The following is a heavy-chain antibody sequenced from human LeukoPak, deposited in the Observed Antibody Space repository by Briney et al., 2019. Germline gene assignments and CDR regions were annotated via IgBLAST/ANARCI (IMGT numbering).Heavy chain of an antibody. CDR3: ARVYFDWSPNAFDI. CDR2: IGRSGST. Sequence: GGSLRLSCAASGFSFSTYDMQWVRQAPGKGLEWVSGIGRSGSTYYTDSVKGRFTISRDNSKNTLYLQMNSLRAEDTAVYYCARVYFDWSPNAFDIWGQGTMVTVSS. CDR1: GFSFSTYD. V-gene: IGHV3-23*01. J-gene: IGHJ3*02. D-gene: IGHD3-9*01.